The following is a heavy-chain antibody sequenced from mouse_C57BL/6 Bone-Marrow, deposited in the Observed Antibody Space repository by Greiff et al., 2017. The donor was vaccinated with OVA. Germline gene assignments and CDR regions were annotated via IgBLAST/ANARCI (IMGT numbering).Heavy chain of an antibody. V-gene: IGHV1-5*01. CDR2: IYPGNSDT. D-gene: IGHD1-1*01. Sequence: EVQLQQSGTVLARPGASVKMSCKTSGYTFTSYWMHWVKQRPGQGLEWIGAIYPGNSDTSYNQKFKGKAKLTAVTSASTAYMELSSLTNEDSAVYYCTRRRYYCGSSRIAYYYAMDYWGQGTSVTVSS. CDR3: TRRRYYCGSSRIAYYYAMDY. CDR1: GYTFTSYW. J-gene: IGHJ4*01.